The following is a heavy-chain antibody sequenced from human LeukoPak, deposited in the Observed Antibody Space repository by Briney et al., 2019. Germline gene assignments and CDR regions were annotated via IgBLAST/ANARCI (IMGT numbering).Heavy chain of an antibody. Sequence: PGGSLRLSCAASGLTFYDYAMHGGRQAPGKGLEWVSLISGDGGSTYYADSVKGRFTISRDNSKNSLYLQMNSLRTEDTALYYCAKDIGDSSGWYYFDYWGQGTLVTVSS. CDR3: AKDIGDSSGWYYFDY. J-gene: IGHJ4*02. CDR1: GLTFYDYA. V-gene: IGHV3-43*02. D-gene: IGHD6-19*01. CDR2: ISGDGGST.